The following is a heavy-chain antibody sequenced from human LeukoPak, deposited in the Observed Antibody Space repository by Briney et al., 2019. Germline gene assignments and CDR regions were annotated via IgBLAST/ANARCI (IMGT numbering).Heavy chain of an antibody. CDR1: GFSFSSTW. Sequence: GGSLRLSCAASGFSFSSTWMTWGRQTPGKGLELVSNINIDGSQRYHANSVEGRFTISRDNVKNTLYLQMNSLRVEDTAVYYCARDPGWGALDYWGQGALVIVSS. J-gene: IGHJ4*02. V-gene: IGHV3-7*03. CDR3: ARDPGWGALDY. CDR2: INIDGSQR. D-gene: IGHD3-16*01.